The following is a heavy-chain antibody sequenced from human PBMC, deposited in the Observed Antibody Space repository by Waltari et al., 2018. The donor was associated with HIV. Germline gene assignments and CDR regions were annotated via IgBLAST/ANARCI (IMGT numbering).Heavy chain of an antibody. CDR1: GFNFKGSA. CDR2: IRSKRDSFAT. V-gene: IGHV3-73*01. J-gene: IGHJ4*02. Sequence: EVQLVESGGALVQPGGSLKLSCAASGFNFKGSAIHWVRQASCKGLEWVGRIRSKRDSFATAYGASMKGRFTISRDDSKNTAYLQMNSLKTEDTALYYCTRWTAAAGTAFDYWGLGTLVTVSS. CDR3: TRWTAAAGTAFDY. D-gene: IGHD6-13*01.